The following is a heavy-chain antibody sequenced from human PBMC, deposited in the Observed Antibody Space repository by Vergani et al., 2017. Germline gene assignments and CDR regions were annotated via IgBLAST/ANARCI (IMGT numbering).Heavy chain of an antibody. Sequence: QAQLQQWGAGLLKPSETLSLTCAIHGGSFNDYWWTCVRQPPGKGLEWSGEIRHDVITHYSPSLKSRVTISGDTTTNQFSLKLSSVTAADTTVYYCAVALSRDSRYRNYYYMDVWGKGTTVTVSS. V-gene: IGHV4-34*01. CDR3: AVALSRDSRYRNYYYMDV. CDR1: GGSFNDYW. D-gene: IGHD2-2*02. J-gene: IGHJ6*03. CDR2: IRHDVIT.